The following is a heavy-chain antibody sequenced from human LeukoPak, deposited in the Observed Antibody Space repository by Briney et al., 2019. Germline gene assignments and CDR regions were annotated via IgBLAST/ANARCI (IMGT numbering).Heavy chain of an antibody. V-gene: IGHV1-18*01. Sequence: VASVKVSCKASGYTFSSYGFSWVRQAPGQGLEWMGWIRADNGNTNYAQKVQGRVTMTTDTSTSTAYMQLWGLTSDDTAVYYCARVPARNDFWSGYPGYFDYWGQEPWSPFPQ. D-gene: IGHD3-3*01. CDR3: ARVPARNDFWSGYPGYFDY. CDR1: GYTFSSYG. J-gene: IGHJ4*01. CDR2: IRADNGNT.